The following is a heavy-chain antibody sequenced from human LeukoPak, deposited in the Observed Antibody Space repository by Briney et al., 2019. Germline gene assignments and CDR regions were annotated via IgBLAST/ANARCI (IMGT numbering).Heavy chain of an antibody. CDR1: GFIFGTYA. Sequence: GGSLRLSCAASGFIFGTYAMNWVRQAPGKGLEWVSSISTTSASTYYADSVRGRFTISRDNAKNSLYLQMNSLRVEDTAVYYCGREPIDYWGQGTLVTVSS. CDR2: ISTTSAST. V-gene: IGHV3-21*01. CDR3: GREPIDY. J-gene: IGHJ4*02.